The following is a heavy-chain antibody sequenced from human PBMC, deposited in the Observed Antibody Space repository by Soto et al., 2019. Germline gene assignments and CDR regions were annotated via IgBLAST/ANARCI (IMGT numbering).Heavy chain of an antibody. Sequence: PGGSLRLSCAASGFTFSSYSMNWVRQAPGKGLEWVSYISSSSSTIYYADSVKGRFTISGDNAKNSLYLQMNSLRAEDTAVYYCAAYGSVNFLRRHPGPFYIWGQGTMVTVSS. V-gene: IGHV3-48*01. D-gene: IGHD3-10*01. CDR2: ISSSSSTI. CDR3: AAYGSVNFLRRHPGPFYI. J-gene: IGHJ3*02. CDR1: GFTFSSYS.